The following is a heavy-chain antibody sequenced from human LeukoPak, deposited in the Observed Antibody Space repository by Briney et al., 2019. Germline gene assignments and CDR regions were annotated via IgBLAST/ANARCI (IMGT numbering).Heavy chain of an antibody. CDR1: GGSMSTSGYY. V-gene: IGHV4-39*02. CDR3: ATSYDRHGYYYDF. D-gene: IGHD3-22*01. CDR2: IHFGGTS. Sequence: SDTLSLTCNVSGGSMSTSGYYWGRIRQPPGKGLEWVATIHFGGTSHYNASRKSRLTISVVTSKKYFSLRLTSVTAADTAVYYCATSYDRHGYYYDFWGRGLRVAVSS. J-gene: IGHJ4*02.